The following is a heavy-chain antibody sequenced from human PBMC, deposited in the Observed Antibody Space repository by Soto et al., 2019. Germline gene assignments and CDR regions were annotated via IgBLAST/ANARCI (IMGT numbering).Heavy chain of an antibody. CDR3: TRGADGFAY. CDR2: IGTAGDT. D-gene: IGHD6-13*01. CDR1: GCTFSRFD. Sequence: PGGSLRLSCAASGCTFSRFDMHWVRQVIGKGLEWVSGIGTAGDTYYAGSVKGRFTISRENAKNSLYLQMNSLRAGVTAVYYCTRGADGFAYWGQGTLVTVSS. J-gene: IGHJ4*02. V-gene: IGHV3-13*04.